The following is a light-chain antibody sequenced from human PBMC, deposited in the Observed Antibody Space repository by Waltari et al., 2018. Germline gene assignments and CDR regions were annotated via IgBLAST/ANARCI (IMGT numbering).Light chain of an antibody. J-gene: IGLJ1*01. V-gene: IGLV2-23*01. CDR2: EGS. Sequence: QSALTQPASVSGSPGQSITISCTGTRSDVGIYNLVSWYQQHTGKAPKLMIYEGSKRPSGVSKRVSGYKTGNTASLTISGLQAEDEADYYCCSYAGSPFVFGTGTKVTVL. CDR1: RSDVGIYNL. CDR3: CSYAGSPFV.